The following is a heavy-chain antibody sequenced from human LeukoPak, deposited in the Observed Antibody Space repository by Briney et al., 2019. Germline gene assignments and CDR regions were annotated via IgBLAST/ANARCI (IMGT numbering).Heavy chain of an antibody. J-gene: IGHJ4*02. CDR2: IYNSGST. CDR3: AKGYCRGVSCYSTPWDY. CDR1: GGSISSYY. D-gene: IGHD2-15*01. Sequence: SETLSLTCTVSGGSISSYYWSWIRQPPGKGLEWIGYIYNSGSTNYNPSLKSRVTISVDMSKNQFSLKLSSVTAADTAVYYCAKGYCRGVSCYSTPWDYWGPGTLVTVSS. V-gene: IGHV4-59*01.